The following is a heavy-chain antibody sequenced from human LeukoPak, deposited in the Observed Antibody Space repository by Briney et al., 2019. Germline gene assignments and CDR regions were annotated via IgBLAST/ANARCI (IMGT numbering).Heavy chain of an antibody. J-gene: IGHJ5*02. CDR3: ARDRSHSSSWYNWFDP. CDR2: IYYTGST. V-gene: IGHV4-59*12. Sequence: SETLSLTCTVSGASISSSFWSWIRQSPGKGLEWIAYIYYTGSTQYNPSLKSRLTISLDTSKNQFSLKLSSVTAADTAVYYCARDRSHSSSWYNWFDPWGQGTLVTVSS. D-gene: IGHD6-13*01. CDR1: GASISSSF.